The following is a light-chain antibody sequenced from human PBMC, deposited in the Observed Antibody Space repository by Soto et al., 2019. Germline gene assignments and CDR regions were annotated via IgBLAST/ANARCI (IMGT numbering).Light chain of an antibody. CDR2: DVK. V-gene: IGLV2-11*01. CDR1: SSDVGGYNY. J-gene: IGLJ1*01. Sequence: QSALSQPRSVSGSPGQSVTLSCTGTSSDVGGYNYVTWYQQYPGKAPKVMIYDVKTRPSGVPDRFSGSKSGNTASLTISGLQAEDEADXYCCXYAGDYTFVFGTGTKLTVL. CDR3: CXYAGDYTFV.